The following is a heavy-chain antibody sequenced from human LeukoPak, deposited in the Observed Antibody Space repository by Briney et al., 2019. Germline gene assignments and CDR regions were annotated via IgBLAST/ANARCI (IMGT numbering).Heavy chain of an antibody. Sequence: ASVKVSCKASGYTFNSYGISWVRQAPGQGLEWMGWISAYNGNTNYAQKLQGRVTMTTDTSTSTAYMELRSLRSDDTAVYYCARDYFPLAARPEAVDYWGQGTLVTVSS. CDR2: ISAYNGNT. V-gene: IGHV1-18*01. D-gene: IGHD6-6*01. J-gene: IGHJ4*02. CDR3: ARDYFPLAARPEAVDY. CDR1: GYTFNSYG.